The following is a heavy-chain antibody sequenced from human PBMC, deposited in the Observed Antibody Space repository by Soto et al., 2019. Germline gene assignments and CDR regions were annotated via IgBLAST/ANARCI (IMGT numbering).Heavy chain of an antibody. J-gene: IGHJ4*02. V-gene: IGHV3-48*01. Sequence: EVQLVESGGGLVQPGGSLRLSCVASGFIFNSYSMNWVRQAPGKGLEWSSYINSGSTSVFYADSVKGRFSISRDNAKNSLYLQMNSLRAEDTAVYYCASSASPDAYWGQGTLVTVSS. CDR1: GFIFNSYS. CDR2: INSGSTSV. D-gene: IGHD1-26*01. CDR3: ASSASPDAY.